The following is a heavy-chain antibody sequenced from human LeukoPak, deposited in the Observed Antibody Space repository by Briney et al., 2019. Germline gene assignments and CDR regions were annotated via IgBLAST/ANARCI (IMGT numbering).Heavy chain of an antibody. Sequence: GGSLRLSCAASGFTFSARGMHWVRQAPGKGLEWVTFIRYDGGNKYYADAVKGRFTISRDNSKNTLYLQMNSLRTEDTAVYYCAKELASGSYPDFDYWGQGTLVTVSS. CDR2: IRYDGGNK. J-gene: IGHJ4*02. V-gene: IGHV3-30*02. D-gene: IGHD1-26*01. CDR3: AKELASGSYPDFDY. CDR1: GFTFSARG.